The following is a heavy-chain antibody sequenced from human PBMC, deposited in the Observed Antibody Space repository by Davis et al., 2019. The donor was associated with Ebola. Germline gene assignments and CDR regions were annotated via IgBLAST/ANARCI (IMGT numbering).Heavy chain of an antibody. CDR3: AREIRRGKVFDY. J-gene: IGHJ4*02. CDR2: INPSGGST. D-gene: IGHD1-14*01. Sequence: AASVKVSCKASGYTFTSYYMHWVRQAPGQGLEWMGIINPSGGSTGYPQKFQGRVTMTRDMSTSTVYMELSSLRSEDTAVYYCAREIRRGKVFDYWGQGTLVTVSS. V-gene: IGHV1-46*01. CDR1: GYTFTSYY.